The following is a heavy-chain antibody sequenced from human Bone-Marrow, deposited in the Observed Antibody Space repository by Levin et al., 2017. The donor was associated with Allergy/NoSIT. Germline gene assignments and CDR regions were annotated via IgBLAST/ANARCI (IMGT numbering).Heavy chain of an antibody. D-gene: IGHD4-17*01. J-gene: IGHJ3*02. CDR3: SRDRGNLGDDDAFDI. Sequence: TASETLSLTCTVSGDSVSRYFWTWIRQSPGKGLEWIGDVSHRNNTHYNPSLKSRVTMSLDTSKSQFSLRLTSVTAEDTAVYYCSRDRGNLGDDDAFDIWGQGTMVSVSS. CDR1: GDSVSRYF. V-gene: IGHV4-59*02. CDR2: VSHRNNT.